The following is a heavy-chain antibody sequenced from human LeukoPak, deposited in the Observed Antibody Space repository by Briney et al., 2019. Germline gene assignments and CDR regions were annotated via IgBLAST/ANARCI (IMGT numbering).Heavy chain of an antibody. Sequence: ASVKVSCKASGYTFTAFYIHWVRQAPGQGLEWMGWINPNSGGINYAQKFQGRVTMTRDTSISAAYMQLSSLRSDDTAVYYCARGWNGGSLNWFDPWGQGTLVTVSS. CDR3: ARGWNGGSLNWFDP. J-gene: IGHJ5*02. CDR2: INPNSGGI. D-gene: IGHD1-26*01. V-gene: IGHV1-2*02. CDR1: GYTFTAFY.